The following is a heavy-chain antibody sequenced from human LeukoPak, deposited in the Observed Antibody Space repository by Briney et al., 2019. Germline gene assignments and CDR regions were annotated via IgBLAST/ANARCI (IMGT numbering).Heavy chain of an antibody. J-gene: IGHJ4*02. CDR1: GYTFTSYY. CDR3: ARVSAAAVRRGGGPFDY. Sequence: GASVKVSCKASGYTFTSYYIHWVRQAPGQGLEWMGWISAYNGNTNYAQKFQGRVTITTDESTSTAYMELSSLRSEDTAVYYCARVSAAAVRRGGGPFDYWGQGTLVTVSS. CDR2: ISAYNGNT. V-gene: IGHV1-18*04. D-gene: IGHD6-13*01.